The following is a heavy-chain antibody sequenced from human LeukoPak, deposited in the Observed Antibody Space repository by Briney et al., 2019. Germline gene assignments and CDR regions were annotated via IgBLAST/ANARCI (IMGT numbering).Heavy chain of an antibody. CDR3: TTGDGSGSRGMDV. Sequence: NPGGSLRLSCAASGFTFSNAWMSWVRQAPGKGLEWVGRIKSKADGGTTDYPAPVKGRFTISRDDSKNTLYLQMNSLKIEDTAVYYCTTGDGSGSRGMDVWGKGTTVTVSS. CDR2: IKSKADGGTT. CDR1: GFTFSNAW. D-gene: IGHD3-10*01. J-gene: IGHJ6*04. V-gene: IGHV3-15*01.